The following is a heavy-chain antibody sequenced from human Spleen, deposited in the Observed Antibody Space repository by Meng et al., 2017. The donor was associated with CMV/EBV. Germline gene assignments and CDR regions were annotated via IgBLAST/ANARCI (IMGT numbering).Heavy chain of an antibody. V-gene: IGHV3-7*01. CDR1: GFTFTTYW. Sequence: GGSLRLSCAASGFTFTTYWMSWVRQAPGKGLEWVANIKEVGTEKYLAGSVKGRFAISGDNAKESLYLQMNSLRAEDTAVYYCASSGDKAGMDVWGQGTTVTVSS. J-gene: IGHJ6*02. D-gene: IGHD3-10*01. CDR3: ASSGDKAGMDV. CDR2: IKEVGTEK.